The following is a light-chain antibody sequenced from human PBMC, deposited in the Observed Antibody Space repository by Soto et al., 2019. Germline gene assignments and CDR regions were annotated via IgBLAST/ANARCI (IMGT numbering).Light chain of an antibody. CDR3: QQYGSSPPSWT. V-gene: IGKV3-20*01. J-gene: IGKJ1*01. Sequence: EIVLTQSPGTLSLSPGERATLSCRASQSVSSNYLAWYQQIPGQPPRLLIFAASSRATGIPDRFSGGGSGTVFTLTISSLEPEDFAVYSCQQYGSSPPSWTFGQGTRVEIK. CDR2: AAS. CDR1: QSVSSNY.